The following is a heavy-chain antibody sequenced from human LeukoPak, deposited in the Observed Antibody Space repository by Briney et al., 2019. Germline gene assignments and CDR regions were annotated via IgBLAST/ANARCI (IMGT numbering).Heavy chain of an antibody. CDR3: AREEYYYDNSGGFDH. Sequence: KASETLSLTCAVSGGSISSGGYSWSWIRQPPGKGLEWIGYIYYIGSTNYNPSLKSRVTISLDTSKNQFFLDLSSVNAADTAVYYCAREEYYYDNSGGFDHWGQGTLVTVSS. CDR2: IYYIGST. D-gene: IGHD3-22*01. V-gene: IGHV4-61*08. J-gene: IGHJ4*02. CDR1: GGSISSGGYS.